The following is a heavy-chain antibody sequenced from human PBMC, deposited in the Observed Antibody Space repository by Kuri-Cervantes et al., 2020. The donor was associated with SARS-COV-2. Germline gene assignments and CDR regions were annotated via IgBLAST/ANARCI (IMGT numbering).Heavy chain of an antibody. D-gene: IGHD2-2*01. CDR1: GASINSYY. J-gene: IGHJ6*02. V-gene: IGHV4-59*01. Sequence: SETLSLTCTVSGASINSYYWSWIRQPPGKGLEWIGYIYYSGSTNYNPSLKSRVTILVDTSKNQFSLKLSSVTAADTAVYYCARDRRLSDIVVVPAAYGMDVWCQGTTVTVSS. CDR3: ARDRRLSDIVVVPAAYGMDV. CDR2: IYYSGST.